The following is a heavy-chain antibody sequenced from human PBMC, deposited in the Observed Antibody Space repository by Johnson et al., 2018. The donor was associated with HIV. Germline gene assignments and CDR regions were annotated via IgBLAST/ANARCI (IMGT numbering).Heavy chain of an antibody. CDR3: VKERQLVRSVDI. V-gene: IGHV3-30*04. D-gene: IGHD6-6*01. Sequence: QVQLVESGGGVVQPGRSLRLSCAASGFTSSSYAMHWVRQAPGNGLEWVAVISYDGSNKYYADSVKGRFTVSRDNTKNTLFLEINSLRPEDTAVYYCVKERQLVRSVDIWGQGTMVTVSS. J-gene: IGHJ3*02. CDR2: ISYDGSNK. CDR1: GFTSSSYA.